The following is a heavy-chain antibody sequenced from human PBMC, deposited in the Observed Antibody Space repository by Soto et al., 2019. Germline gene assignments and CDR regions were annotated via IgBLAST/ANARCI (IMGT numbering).Heavy chain of an antibody. CDR2: ISAYNGNT. D-gene: IGHD3-10*01. CDR3: ASSGVAGMVWFVEFWYFDD. Sequence: ASVKVSCKASGYTFTSYGISWVRQAPGQGLEWMGWISAYNGNTNYAQKLQGRVTMTTDTSTSTAYMELRSLRSDDTAVYYCASSGVAGMVWFVEFWYFDDWGQGTLVRVCS. J-gene: IGHJ4*02. CDR1: GYTFTSYG. V-gene: IGHV1-18*04.